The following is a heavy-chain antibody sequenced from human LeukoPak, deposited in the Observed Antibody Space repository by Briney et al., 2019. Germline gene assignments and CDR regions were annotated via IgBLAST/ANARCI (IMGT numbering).Heavy chain of an antibody. CDR3: ARFAEVYYYVDV. J-gene: IGHJ6*03. D-gene: IGHD2-21*01. CDR1: GFTFSSYS. CDR2: ISSSSSYI. V-gene: IGHV3-21*01. Sequence: GGSLTLSCAASGFTFSSYSMNWVRQAPGKGLEWVSSISSSSSYIYYADSVKGRFTISRDNAKNSLYLQMDSLRAEDTAVYYCARFAEVYYYVDVWGKGTTVTVSS.